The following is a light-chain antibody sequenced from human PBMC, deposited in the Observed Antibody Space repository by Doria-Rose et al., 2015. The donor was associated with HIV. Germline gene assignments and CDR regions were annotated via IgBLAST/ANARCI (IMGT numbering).Light chain of an antibody. J-gene: IGKJ1*01. V-gene: IGKV3-20*01. CDR3: HQYGTSWT. CDR2: DGS. Sequence: TQSPGTLSLSPGERATLSCRASQSFSSTYLAWYQQKPGQARSPLIYDGSTRATGIPDRFSASGSGTDFTLTINRLEPEDFALYYCHQYGTSWTFGQGTKVEI. CDR1: QSFSSTY.